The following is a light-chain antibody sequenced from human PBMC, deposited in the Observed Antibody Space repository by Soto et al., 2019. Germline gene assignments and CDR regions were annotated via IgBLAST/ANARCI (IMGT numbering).Light chain of an antibody. Sequence: EIVMTQSPATLSVSPGERATLSCRASQSVSSNLAWYQQKPGQAPRLLIYGASTRATGIPARFSGSGSGTEFTLTLSSLQFEDFAVYYCQQYNNWPPRWTFGQGTKVEIK. CDR1: QSVSSN. V-gene: IGKV3-15*01. CDR2: GAS. CDR3: QQYNNWPPRWT. J-gene: IGKJ1*01.